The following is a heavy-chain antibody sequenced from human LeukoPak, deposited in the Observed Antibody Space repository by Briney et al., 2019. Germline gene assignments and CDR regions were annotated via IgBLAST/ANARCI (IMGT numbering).Heavy chain of an antibody. CDR2: IQNSGST. V-gene: IGHV4-59*13. CDR3: ARGYGYNSEY. CDR1: GGAISTFY. D-gene: IGHD5-24*01. Sequence: SETLSLTCSVSGGAISTFYWIWIRQPPGKGLEWIGCIQNSGSTDYNPSLESRVTISVDRSRNQFSLKLTSVTAADTAVYFCARGYGYNSEYWGQGTLVTVSP. J-gene: IGHJ4*02.